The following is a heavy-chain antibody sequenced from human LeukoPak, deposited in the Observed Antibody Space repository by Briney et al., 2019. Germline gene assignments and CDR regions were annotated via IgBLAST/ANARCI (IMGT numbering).Heavy chain of an antibody. CDR3: TTAPQVYYDFY. V-gene: IGHV3-21*03. D-gene: IGHD3-3*01. CDR2: ISSSSEYI. J-gene: IGHJ4*02. Sequence: PGGSLRLSCAASGFTFSSYTMNWVRQAPGKGLEWVSSISSSSEYIYYADSVKGRFTISRDNAKNSLCLQVNSLRAEDTAVYYCTTAPQVYYDFYWGQGTLVTVSS. CDR1: GFTFSSYT.